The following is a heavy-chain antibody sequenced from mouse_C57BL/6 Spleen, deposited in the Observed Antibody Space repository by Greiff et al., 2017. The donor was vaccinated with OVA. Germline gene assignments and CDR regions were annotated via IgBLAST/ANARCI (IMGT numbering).Heavy chain of an antibody. CDR1: GYTFTDYY. J-gene: IGHJ2*01. Sequence: QVQLKQSGAELVRPGASVKLSCKASGYTFTDYYINWVKQRPGQGLEWIARIYPGSGNTYYNEKFKGKATLTAEKSSSTAYMQLSSLTSEDSAVYFCARQPSYPYYFDYWGQGTTLTVSS. CDR3: ARQPSYPYYFDY. D-gene: IGHD6-1*01. V-gene: IGHV1-76*01. CDR2: IYPGSGNT.